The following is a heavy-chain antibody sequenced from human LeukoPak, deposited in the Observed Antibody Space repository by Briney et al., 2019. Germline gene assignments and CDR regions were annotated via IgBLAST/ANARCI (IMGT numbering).Heavy chain of an antibody. D-gene: IGHD6-19*01. CDR1: GYTFTSYA. CDR2: INTNTGNP. CDR3: ARDQGIAVAGRRGPFDY. Sequence: ASVKVSCKASGYTFTSYAMNWVRQAPGQGLEWMGWINTNTGNPTYAQGFTGRFVFSLDTSVSTAYLQISSLKAEDTAVYYCARDQGIAVAGRRGPFDYWGQGTLVTVSS. J-gene: IGHJ4*02. V-gene: IGHV7-4-1*02.